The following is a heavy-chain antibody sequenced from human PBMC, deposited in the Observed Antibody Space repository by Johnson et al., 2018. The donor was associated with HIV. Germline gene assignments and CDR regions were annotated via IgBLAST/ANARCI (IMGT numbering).Heavy chain of an antibody. CDR3: ARDAYNSDACDI. J-gene: IGHJ3*02. D-gene: IGHD5-24*01. Sequence: QVQLVESGGGVVQPGRSLRLSCAASGFTFSSYDMHWVRQAPGKGLEWVAVISYDGSNKYYADSVMGRFTISRDKAKNSLYLQMNSLRAEDTALYYCARDAYNSDACDIWGQGTMVTVSS. CDR2: ISYDGSNK. CDR1: GFTFSSYD. V-gene: IGHV3-30*03.